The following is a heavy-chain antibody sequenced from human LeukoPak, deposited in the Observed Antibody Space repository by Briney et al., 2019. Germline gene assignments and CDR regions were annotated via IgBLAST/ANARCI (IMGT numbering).Heavy chain of an antibody. D-gene: IGHD3-22*01. V-gene: IGHV1-2*02. J-gene: IGHJ6*03. Sequence: GASVKVSCKASGYTFTGYYMHRVRQAPGQGLEWMGWINPNSGGTNYAQKFQGRVTMTRDTSISTAYMELSRLRSDDTAVYYCARDPSGYDSSGYYYRYYYYYMDVWGKGTTVTISS. CDR2: INPNSGGT. CDR1: GYTFTGYY. CDR3: ARDPSGYDSSGYYYRYYYYYMDV.